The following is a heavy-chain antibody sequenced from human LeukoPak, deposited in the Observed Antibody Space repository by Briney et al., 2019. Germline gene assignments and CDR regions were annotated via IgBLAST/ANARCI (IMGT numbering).Heavy chain of an antibody. CDR3: ATNAGSYYGSGSYHSF. CDR1: GFTFSSYS. V-gene: IGHV3-21*03. D-gene: IGHD3-10*01. CDR2: ISSSSSYI. J-gene: IGHJ4*02. Sequence: GGSLRLSCAASGFTFSSYSMNWVRQAPGKGLEWVSSISSSSSYIYYADSVKGRFTISRDNSKNTLFLLMNSLRVEDSAVYYCATNAGSYYGSGSYHSFWGQGTLVTVSS.